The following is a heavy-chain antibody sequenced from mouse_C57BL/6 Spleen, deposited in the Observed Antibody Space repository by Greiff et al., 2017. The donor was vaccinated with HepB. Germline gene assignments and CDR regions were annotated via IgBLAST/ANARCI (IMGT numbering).Heavy chain of an antibody. CDR1: GYTFTSYW. D-gene: IGHD1-1*01. CDR2: IHPNSGST. J-gene: IGHJ2*01. V-gene: IGHV1-64*01. Sequence: VKLQQPGAELVKPGASVKLSCKASGYTFTSYWMHWVKQRPGQGLEWIGMIHPNSGSTNYNEKFKSKATLTVDKSSSTAYMQLSSLTSEDSAVYYCARYGGSRTVDYWGQGTTLTVSS. CDR3: ARYGGSRTVDY.